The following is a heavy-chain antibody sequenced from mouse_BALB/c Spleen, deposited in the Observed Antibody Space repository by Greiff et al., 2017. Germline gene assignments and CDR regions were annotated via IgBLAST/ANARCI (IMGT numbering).Heavy chain of an antibody. J-gene: IGHJ1*01. CDR3: ARAIYYYGSPYWYFDG. CDR1: GYSITSDYA. CDR2: ISYSGST. V-gene: IGHV3-2*02. Sequence: EVMLVESGPGLVKPSQSLSLTCTVTGYSITSDYAWNWIRQFPGNKLEWMGYISYSGSTSYNPSLKSRISITRDTSKNQFFLQLNSVTTEDTATYYCARAIYYYGSPYWYFDGWGAGTTVTVSS. D-gene: IGHD1-1*01.